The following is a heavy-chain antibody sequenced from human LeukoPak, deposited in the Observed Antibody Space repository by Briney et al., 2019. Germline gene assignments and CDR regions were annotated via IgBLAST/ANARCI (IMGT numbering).Heavy chain of an antibody. J-gene: IGHJ3*01. D-gene: IGHD4-23*01. Sequence: PGGSLRLSCAASGFTFHNYWMSWVRQAPGKGLEWVANLKDDGYVKTYVDSVRGRFTISRDNAKNSLFLQMNSLRAEDMAVYYCVRDQVHGGNSKAFDLWGQGTMVTVSS. V-gene: IGHV3-7*01. CDR1: GFTFHNYW. CDR3: VRDQVHGGNSKAFDL. CDR2: LKDDGYVK.